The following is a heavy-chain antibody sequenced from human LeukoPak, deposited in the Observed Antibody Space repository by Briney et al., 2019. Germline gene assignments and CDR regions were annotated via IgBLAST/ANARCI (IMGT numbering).Heavy chain of an antibody. J-gene: IGHJ3*02. D-gene: IGHD3/OR15-3a*01. CDR1: GGTFSNYA. CDR2: IIPIFGTA. Sequence: GASVKVSCKASGGTFSNYAISWVRQAPGQGLEWMGGIIPIFGTANYAQKFRGRVTITADKSTRTAYMELSSLRSEDTAVYYCARVDSSAKDAFDIWGQGTVVTVSS. CDR3: ARVDSSAKDAFDI. V-gene: IGHV1-69*06.